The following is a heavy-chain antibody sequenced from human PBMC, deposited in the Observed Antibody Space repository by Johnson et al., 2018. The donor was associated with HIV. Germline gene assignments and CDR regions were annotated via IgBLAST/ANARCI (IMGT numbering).Heavy chain of an antibody. Sequence: VQLVESGGGVVRPGGSLRLSCAASGFTFEDYGMNWVRQAPGKGLEWVSGINWNGGDTFYADSVKDRFTISRDNSKNTLYLQMNRLRAEDTAVYYCARAPGYSRAFDIWGQGTMVTVST. D-gene: IGHD5-18*01. CDR1: GFTFEDYG. CDR2: INWNGGDT. J-gene: IGHJ3*02. CDR3: ARAPGYSRAFDI. V-gene: IGHV3-20*04.